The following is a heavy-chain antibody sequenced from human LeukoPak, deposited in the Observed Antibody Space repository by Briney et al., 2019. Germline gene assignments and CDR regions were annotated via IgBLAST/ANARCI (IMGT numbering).Heavy chain of an antibody. Sequence: GASVKVSCKASGYTFTGYYMHWVRQAPGQGLEWMGWINPNSGGTNYAQKFQGRVIMTRDTSISTAYMELSRLRSDDTAVYYCARSVPKRLPAAIERDDYWGQGTLVTVSS. CDR3: ARSVPKRLPAAIERDDY. CDR2: INPNSGGT. V-gene: IGHV1-2*02. D-gene: IGHD2-2*01. J-gene: IGHJ4*02. CDR1: GYTFTGYY.